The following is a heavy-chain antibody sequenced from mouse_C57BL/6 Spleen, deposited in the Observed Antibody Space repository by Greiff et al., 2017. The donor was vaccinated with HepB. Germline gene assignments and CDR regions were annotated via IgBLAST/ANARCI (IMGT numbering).Heavy chain of an antibody. D-gene: IGHD4-1*01. Sequence: VQLQQPGAELVRPGSSVKLSCKASGYTFTSYWMDWVKQRPGQGLEWIVNIYPSDSETHYNQKFKDKATLTVDKSSSTAYMQLSSLTSEDSAVYYCARIDWDGYYFDYWGQGTTLTVSS. CDR2: IYPSDSET. CDR1: GYTFTSYW. J-gene: IGHJ2*01. CDR3: ARIDWDGYYFDY. V-gene: IGHV1-61*01.